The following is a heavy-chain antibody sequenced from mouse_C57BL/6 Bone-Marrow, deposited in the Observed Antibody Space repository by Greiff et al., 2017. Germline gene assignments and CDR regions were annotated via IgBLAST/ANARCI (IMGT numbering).Heavy chain of an antibody. CDR3: ARGTRGFCFAY. D-gene: IGHD3-3*01. J-gene: IGHJ3*01. CDR1: GYTFTSYW. V-gene: IGHV1-52*01. CDR2: IAPSASET. Sequence: QVQLQQPGAELVRPGSSVKLSCKASGYTFTSYWMHWVKPRPLQGLAWIGNIAPSASETHYNHKFKDKATLTVDKSSSTAYMQLSSLTSEDSAVYYCARGTRGFCFAYWGQGTLVTVSA.